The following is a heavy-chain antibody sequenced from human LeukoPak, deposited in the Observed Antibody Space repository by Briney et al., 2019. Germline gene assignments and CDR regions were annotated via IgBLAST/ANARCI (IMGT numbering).Heavy chain of an antibody. V-gene: IGHV3-48*03. D-gene: IGHD3-10*02. CDR2: ISSSGSTI. CDR3: AELGITMIGGV. Sequence: GGSRRLSCAASGFTFSSYEMNWVRQAPGKLLEWVSYISSSGSTIYYADSVKGRFTISRDNAKNSLYLQMNSLRAEDTAVYYCAELGITMIGGVWGKGTTVTISS. J-gene: IGHJ6*04. CDR1: GFTFSSYE.